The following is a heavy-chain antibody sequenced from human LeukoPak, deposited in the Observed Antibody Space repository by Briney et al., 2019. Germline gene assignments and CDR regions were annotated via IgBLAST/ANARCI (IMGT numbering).Heavy chain of an antibody. Sequence: GGSLRLSCAASGFTFSSSAIRWVRQAPGKGLEWVSAISGSGGSTYYADSVKGRFTISRDNSKNTLYLQMNSLRAEDTAVYYCAKEVQLWYFDYWGQGTLVTVSS. J-gene: IGHJ4*02. D-gene: IGHD5-18*01. V-gene: IGHV3-23*01. CDR1: GFTFSSSA. CDR2: ISGSGGST. CDR3: AKEVQLWYFDY.